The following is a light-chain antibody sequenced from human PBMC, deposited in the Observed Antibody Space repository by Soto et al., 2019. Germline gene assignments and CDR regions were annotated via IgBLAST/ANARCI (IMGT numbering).Light chain of an antibody. J-gene: IGKJ5*01. V-gene: IGKV3-11*01. CDR2: EAI. Sequence: EIVLTQSPATLSLSPGERATLACRATQSVDNYLAWYQHKPGQAPRLLIYEAIIRATGIPARFSATGSGTDFTLTINSLEPEDFATYYCQQLFDSPITFGQGTRLEIK. CDR1: QSVDNY. CDR3: QQLFDSPIT.